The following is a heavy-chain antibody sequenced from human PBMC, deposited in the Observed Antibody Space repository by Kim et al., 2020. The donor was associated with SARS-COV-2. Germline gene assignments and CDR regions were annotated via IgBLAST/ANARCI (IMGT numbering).Heavy chain of an antibody. D-gene: IGHD3-9*01. CDR1: GGSVSSGSYY. CDR3: ASVIRYDILTGPIY. J-gene: IGHJ4*02. Sequence: SETLSLTCTVSGGSVSSGSYYWSWIRQPPGKGLEWIGYIYYSGSTNYNPSLKSRVTISVDTSKNQFSLKLSSVTAADTAVYYWASVIRYDILTGPIYWGQGTLVAVSS. V-gene: IGHV4-61*01. CDR2: IYYSGST.